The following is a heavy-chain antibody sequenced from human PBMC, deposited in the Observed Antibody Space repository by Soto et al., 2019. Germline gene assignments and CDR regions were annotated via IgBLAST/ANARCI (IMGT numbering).Heavy chain of an antibody. Sequence: QVQLVQSGAEVKKPGSSVKVSCTASGGTFSSYAISWVRQAPGQGLEWMGGIIPIFGTANYAQKFQGRVTITADESTSTAYMELSSLRSEDTAVYYCAAPKWEVVQGNDAFDIWGQGTMVTVSS. CDR2: IIPIFGTA. CDR1: GGTFSSYA. V-gene: IGHV1-69*01. CDR3: AAPKWEVVQGNDAFDI. D-gene: IGHD2-15*01. J-gene: IGHJ3*02.